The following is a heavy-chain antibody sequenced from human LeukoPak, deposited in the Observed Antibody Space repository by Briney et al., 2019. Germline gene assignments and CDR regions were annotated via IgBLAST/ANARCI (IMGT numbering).Heavy chain of an antibody. V-gene: IGHV3-7*03. CDR2: VKQDGSEK. Sequence: GGSLRLSCAASGFTFSSYWMSWVRQAPGKGLEWVANVKQDGSEKYYVDSVKGRFTISRDNAKNSLYLQMNSLRAEDTAVYYCARDYGDYYFDYWGQGTLVTVSS. CDR3: ARDYGDYYFDY. D-gene: IGHD4-17*01. J-gene: IGHJ4*02. CDR1: GFTFSSYW.